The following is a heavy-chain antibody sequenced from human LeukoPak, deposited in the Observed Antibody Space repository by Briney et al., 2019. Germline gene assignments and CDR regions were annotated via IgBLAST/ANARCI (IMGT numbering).Heavy chain of an antibody. CDR2: ISSSSSYI. D-gene: IGHD1-26*01. CDR3: ARLDGIVGAKGY. V-gene: IGHV3-21*01. J-gene: IGHJ4*02. CDR1: GFTFSSYS. Sequence: GSLRLSCAASGFTFSSYSMNWARQAPGKGLEWVSSISSSSSYIYYADSVKGRFTISRDNAKNSLYLQMNSLRAEDTAVYYCARLDGIVGAKGYWGQGTLVTVSS.